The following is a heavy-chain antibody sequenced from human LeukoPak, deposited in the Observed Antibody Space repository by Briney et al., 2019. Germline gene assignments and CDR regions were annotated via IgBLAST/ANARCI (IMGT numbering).Heavy chain of an antibody. Sequence: SETLSLTCTVSGGSISSSDYYWGWIRQPPGKGLEWIGSIYYGGSTYYNPSLKSRVTISVDTSMNQFSLKLSFVTTADTAVYYCARALRYCSGGSCTRGYNWFDPWGQGTLVTVPS. J-gene: IGHJ5*02. D-gene: IGHD2-15*01. CDR1: GGSISSSDYY. V-gene: IGHV4-39*01. CDR2: IYYGGST. CDR3: ARALRYCSGGSCTRGYNWFDP.